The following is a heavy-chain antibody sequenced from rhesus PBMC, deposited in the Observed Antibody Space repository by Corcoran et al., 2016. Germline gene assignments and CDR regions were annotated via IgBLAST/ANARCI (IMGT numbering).Heavy chain of an antibody. J-gene: IGHJ2*01. D-gene: IGHD6-25*01. CDR2: IYSSSGNT. CDR3: ASCIAAAGTDWYFDL. V-gene: IGHV4S7*01. CDR1: GGSISGGYG. Sequence: QVQLQESGPGLLKPSETLSLTCAVSGGSISGGYGWGWVRQPPGKGLEWIGSIYSSSGNTYYNPSLKSRVTISTDTSKNQFSLKLSSVTAADTAVYYCASCIAAAGTDWYFDLWGPGTPITISS.